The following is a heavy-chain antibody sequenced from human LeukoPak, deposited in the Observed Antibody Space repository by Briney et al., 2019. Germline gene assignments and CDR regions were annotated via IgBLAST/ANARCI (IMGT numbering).Heavy chain of an antibody. J-gene: IGHJ6*02. CDR3: ARDTVVVPAAPGGGYYGMDV. CDR1: GFTFSSYS. Sequence: PGGSLRLSCAASGFTFSSYSMNWVRQAPGKGLEWVSSISSSSSYIYYADSVKGRSTISRDNAKNSLYLQMNSLRAEDTAVYYCARDTVVVPAAPGGGYYGMDVWGQGTTVTVSS. V-gene: IGHV3-21*01. CDR2: ISSSSSYI. D-gene: IGHD2-2*01.